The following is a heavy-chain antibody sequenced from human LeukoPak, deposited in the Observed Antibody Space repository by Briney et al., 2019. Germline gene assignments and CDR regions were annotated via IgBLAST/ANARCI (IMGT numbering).Heavy chain of an antibody. Sequence: GGSLRLSCAAFGFTFSSYGMHWVRKTPGKGLEWVAFIRHDGSYQQYADSVKGRFTVSRDNSKDMVYLQMNSLRTEDTAVYYCAKNRDSSDYPRDFDFWGQGTLVTVSS. J-gene: IGHJ4*02. CDR2: IRHDGSYQ. CDR3: AKNRDSSDYPRDFDF. D-gene: IGHD3-22*01. CDR1: GFTFSSYG. V-gene: IGHV3-30*02.